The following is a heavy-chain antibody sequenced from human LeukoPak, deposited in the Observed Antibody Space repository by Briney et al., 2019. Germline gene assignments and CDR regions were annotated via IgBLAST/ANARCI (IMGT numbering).Heavy chain of an antibody. CDR2: ISYDGSNK. D-gene: IGHD6-6*01. CDR1: GFTFSSYG. V-gene: IGHV3-30*18. CDR3: AKADSSSWAFDY. J-gene: IGHJ4*02. Sequence: PGGSPRLSCAASGFTFSSYGMPWVRQAPGKGLEWVAVISYDGSNKYYADSVKGRFTISRDNSKNTLYLQMNSLRAEDTAVYYCAKADSSSWAFDYWGQGTLVTVSS.